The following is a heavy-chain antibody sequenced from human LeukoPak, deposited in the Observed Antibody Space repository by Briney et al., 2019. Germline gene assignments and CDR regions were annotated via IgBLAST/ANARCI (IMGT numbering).Heavy chain of an antibody. CDR2: INTNSGNP. CDR1: GYTFTSYA. J-gene: IGHJ4*02. Sequence: ASVKVSCEASGYTFTSYALNWVRQAPGQGLEWMGWINTNSGNPTYAQGFTGRFVFSLDTSVSTAYLQISSLKAEDTAMYYCARTRPGYNWNDGGDFDYWGQGTLVTVSS. D-gene: IGHD1-1*01. V-gene: IGHV7-4-1*02. CDR3: ARTRPGYNWNDGGDFDY.